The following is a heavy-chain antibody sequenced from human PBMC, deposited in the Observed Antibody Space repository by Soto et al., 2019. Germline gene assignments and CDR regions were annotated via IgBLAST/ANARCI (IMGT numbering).Heavy chain of an antibody. Sequence: QVQLVESGGGVVQPGRSLRLSCAASGFTFSSYAMHWVRQAPGKGLEWVAVISYDGSNKYYADSVKGRFTISRDNSKNTLYLQMNSLRSEDTAVYYCARDILFDSSGYYGGLWDQGTLVTVSS. CDR2: ISYDGSNK. D-gene: IGHD3-22*01. J-gene: IGHJ4*02. CDR1: GFTFSSYA. CDR3: ARDILFDSSGYYGGL. V-gene: IGHV3-30-3*01.